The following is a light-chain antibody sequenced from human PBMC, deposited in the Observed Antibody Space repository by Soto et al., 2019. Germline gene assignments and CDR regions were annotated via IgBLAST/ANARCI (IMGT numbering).Light chain of an antibody. CDR2: KAS. CDR1: HSIGRW. J-gene: IGKJ2*01. CDR3: HHYSSFLFS. V-gene: IGKV1-5*03. Sequence: DIQMTQSPSIVSASVEDRVTITCRASHSIGRWLAWYQQKPGKAPKLLIYKASDLESGVPSRFSGSGSETEFTLTISSLQPDDFATYYCHHYSSFLFSFGQGTKLDIK.